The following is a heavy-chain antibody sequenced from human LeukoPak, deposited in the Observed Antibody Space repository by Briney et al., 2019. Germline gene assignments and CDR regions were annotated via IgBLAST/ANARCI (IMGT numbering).Heavy chain of an antibody. CDR1: GGSISSSSYY. D-gene: IGHD6-13*01. Sequence: SETLSLTCTVPGGSISSSSYYSGWIRQPPGKGLEWIGSIYYSGSTYYNPSLKRRYTISVDTSKNRVSLPLSSVPAPVSPFYYCARHEAAGGWYFDLWGRGTLVTVSS. CDR2: IYYSGST. V-gene: IGHV4-39*01. CDR3: ARHEAAGGWYFDL. J-gene: IGHJ2*01.